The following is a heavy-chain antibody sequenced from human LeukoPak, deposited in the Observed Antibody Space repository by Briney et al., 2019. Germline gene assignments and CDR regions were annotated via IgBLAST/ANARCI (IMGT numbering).Heavy chain of an antibody. CDR1: GGTFSSYA. CDR2: INPSGGST. CDR3: ARVPYCSNGICYTHYYCDY. J-gene: IGHJ4*02. Sequence: ASVKVSCKASGGTFSSYAISWVRQAPGQGLEWMGMINPSGGSTTYAQKFQGRVTMTRDTSTSTVYMELSSLRSEDTAVYYCARVPYCSNGICYTHYYCDYWGQGTLVTVSS. V-gene: IGHV1-46*01. D-gene: IGHD2-8*01.